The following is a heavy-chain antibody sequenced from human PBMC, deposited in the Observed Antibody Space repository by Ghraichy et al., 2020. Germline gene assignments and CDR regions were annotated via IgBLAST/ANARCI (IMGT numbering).Heavy chain of an antibody. D-gene: IGHD3-10*01. CDR1: GFTFSSYW. Sequence: GGSLRLSCAASGFTFSSYWMSWVRQAPGKGLEWVANIKQDGSEKYYVDSVKGRFTISRDNAKNSLYLQMNSLRAEDTAVYYCARDLPHYYGSGGVEVWGQGTLVTVSS. V-gene: IGHV3-7*01. J-gene: IGHJ4*02. CDR3: ARDLPHYYGSGGVEV. CDR2: IKQDGSEK.